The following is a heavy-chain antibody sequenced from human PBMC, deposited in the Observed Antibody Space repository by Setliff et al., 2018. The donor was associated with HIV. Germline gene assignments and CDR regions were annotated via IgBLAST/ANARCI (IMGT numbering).Heavy chain of an antibody. CDR3: ASDYSSRHDAFDL. Sequence: SETCPSPALSMMSRIRQPPGKGLEWIGEINHSGNTKYNPSLKSRVTISVDTSKIQFSLKLSSVTAADTAIYYCASDYSSRHDAFDLWGQGTVVTVSS. J-gene: IGHJ3*01. CDR2: INHSGNT. V-gene: IGHV4-34*01. CDR1: MSR. D-gene: IGHD6-13*01.